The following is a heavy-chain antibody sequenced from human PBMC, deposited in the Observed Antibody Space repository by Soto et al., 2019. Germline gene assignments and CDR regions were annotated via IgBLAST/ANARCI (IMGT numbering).Heavy chain of an antibody. Sequence: PGGSLRLSCAASGFIFRSYGMHWVRQAPGKGLEWVAVISYDGNNKYFADSVKGRFTISRDNFKNTVYLQMNSLSTDDTAVYYCAKGYIAAPGVLDGIDVRGQGTMVTVSS. CDR1: GFIFRSYG. V-gene: IGHV3-30*18. CDR2: ISYDGNNK. D-gene: IGHD6-13*01. J-gene: IGHJ3*01. CDR3: AKGYIAAPGVLDGIDV.